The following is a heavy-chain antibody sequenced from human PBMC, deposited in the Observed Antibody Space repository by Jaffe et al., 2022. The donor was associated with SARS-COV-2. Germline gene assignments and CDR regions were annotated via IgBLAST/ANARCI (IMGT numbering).Heavy chain of an antibody. D-gene: IGHD3-22*01. J-gene: IGHJ4*02. CDR1: GYTFTSYA. CDR3: ARGADYYDSSGYYSPPWY. CDR2: INAGNGNT. Sequence: QVQLVQSGAEVKKPGASVKVSCKASGYTFTSYAMHWVRQAPGQRLEWMGWINAGNGNTKYSQKFQGRVTITRDTSASTAYMELSSLRSEDTAVYYCARGADYYDSSGYYSPPWYWGQGTLVTVSS. V-gene: IGHV1-3*01.